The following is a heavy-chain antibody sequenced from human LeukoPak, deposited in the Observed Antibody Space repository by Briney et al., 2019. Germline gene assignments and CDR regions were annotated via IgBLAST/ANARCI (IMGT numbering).Heavy chain of an antibody. CDR1: GGSISGYY. CDR3: ARDPPEDRAVAFDV. Sequence: PSETPSLTCTVSGGSISGYYWSWIRQPPGKGLEYIGYIHDSGRTNYNPSLKSRITISIDTSKNQFSLKLNSVTAADTAVYYCARDPPEDRAVAFDVWGQGTMVTVSS. V-gene: IGHV4-59*01. D-gene: IGHD6-19*01. CDR2: IHDSGRT. J-gene: IGHJ3*01.